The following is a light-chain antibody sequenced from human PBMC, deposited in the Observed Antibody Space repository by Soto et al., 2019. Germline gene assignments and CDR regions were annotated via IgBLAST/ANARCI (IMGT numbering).Light chain of an antibody. CDR3: SSYGGFNNVL. J-gene: IGLJ2*01. CDR1: SSDVGGYDY. CDR2: HVS. V-gene: IGLV2-8*01. Sequence: QSALTQPPSASGSPGQSVTISCTGTSSDVGGYDYVSWYQQRPGKAPKLLIHHVSRRPSGVPARFSGSKSGNTASLTVSGLQTEDEADYYCSSYGGFNNVLFGGGTKLTVL.